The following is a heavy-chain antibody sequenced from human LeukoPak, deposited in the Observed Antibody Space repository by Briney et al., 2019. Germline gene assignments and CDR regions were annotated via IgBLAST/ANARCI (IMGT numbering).Heavy chain of an antibody. D-gene: IGHD1-26*01. Sequence: ASETLSLTCTVSGDAISTYYWTWIRQPPGKGLEWIGYVHSSGHSKYNPSLESRVTMSLETSKRQFTLNLKSVTAADTAVYYCARDLGSSFSFDVWGRGTEVTVSS. J-gene: IGHJ3*01. CDR3: ARDLGSSFSFDV. CDR2: VHSSGHS. CDR1: GDAISTYY. V-gene: IGHV4-59*01.